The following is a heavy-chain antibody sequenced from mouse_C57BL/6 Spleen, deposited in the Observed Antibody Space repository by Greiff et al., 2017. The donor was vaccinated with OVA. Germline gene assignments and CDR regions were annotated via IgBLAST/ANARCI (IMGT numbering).Heavy chain of an antibody. CDR2: IDPSDSYT. CDR3: ARERRRGYYFDY. Sequence: QVQLKQPGAELVKPGASVKLSCKASGYTFTSYWMQWVKQRPGQGLEWIGEIDPSDSYTNYNQKFKGKATLTVDTSSSTAYMQLSSLTSEDSAVYYCARERRRGYYFDYWGQGTTLTVSS. CDR1: GYTFTSYW. D-gene: IGHD2-12*01. V-gene: IGHV1-50*01. J-gene: IGHJ2*01.